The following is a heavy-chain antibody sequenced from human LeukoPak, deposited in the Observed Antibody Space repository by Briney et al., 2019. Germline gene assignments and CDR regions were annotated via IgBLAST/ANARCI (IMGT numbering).Heavy chain of an antibody. J-gene: IGHJ4*02. V-gene: IGHV3-15*07. CDR1: GFTFSSAW. D-gene: IGHD7-27*01. CDR2: IKSKTDGETT. Sequence: GGSLRLSCAASGFTFSSAWMNWVRQAPGKGLEWVGRIKSKTDGETTDFGAPVKGRFAISRDDSKNTMYLHMNSLRTEDTAVYYCTTGNWGPYWGQGTLVTVSS. CDR3: TTGNWGPY.